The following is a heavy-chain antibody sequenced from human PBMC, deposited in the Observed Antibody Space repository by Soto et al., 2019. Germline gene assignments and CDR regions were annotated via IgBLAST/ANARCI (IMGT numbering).Heavy chain of an antibody. V-gene: IGHV1-3*01. CDR1: GYTFTRYT. J-gene: IGHJ5*02. CDR2: INPDNGNT. CDR3: ARGIATGQLDP. Sequence: ASVRVSCKASGYTFTRYTMNWVRQAPGQRLEWMGWINPDNGNTKSSQKFQDRVIITRDTSASTAYMDLSSLRSEDTAVYYCARGIATGQLDPWGQGTLVTVSS. D-gene: IGHD2-15*01.